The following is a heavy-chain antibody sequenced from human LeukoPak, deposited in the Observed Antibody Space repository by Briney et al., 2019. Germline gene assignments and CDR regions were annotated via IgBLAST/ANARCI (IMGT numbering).Heavy chain of an antibody. CDR2: FYNSGIT. CDR3: ARRSITGWFDP. CDR1: GGSISSSSYY. V-gene: IGHV4-39*01. D-gene: IGHD2-2*01. J-gene: IGHJ5*02. Sequence: SETLSLTCTVSGGSISSSSYYWGWIRQPPGKGLQWIGTFYNSGITYFNPSLKSRVTMSIDTSKNQFSLKVTSVTAADTAVYYCARRSITGWFDPWGQGTLATVSS.